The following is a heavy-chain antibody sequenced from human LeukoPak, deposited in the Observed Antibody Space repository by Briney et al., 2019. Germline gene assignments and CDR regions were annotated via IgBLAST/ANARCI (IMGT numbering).Heavy chain of an antibody. CDR1: GFSFADYA. D-gene: IGHD3-10*01. CDR3: VNALNRSPFDI. V-gene: IGHV3-9*01. J-gene: IGHJ3*02. Sequence: GGSLRLSCAGSGFSFADYAMHWVRQAPGKGLEWVSGISWNGGAIAYAESVEGRFTISRDNAKSSLYLQMNSLRPEDTAFYYCVNALNRSPFDIWGQGTMVSVSS. CDR2: ISWNGGAI.